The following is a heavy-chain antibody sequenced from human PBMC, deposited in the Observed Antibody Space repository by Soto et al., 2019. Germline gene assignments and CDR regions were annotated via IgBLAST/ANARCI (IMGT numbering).Heavy chain of an antibody. CDR2: ISAYNGNT. CDR1: GYTSTSYG. CDR3: AREPGSGHDHWFDP. Sequence: ASVKVSCKASGYTSTSYGISWVRQAPGQGLEWMGWISAYNGNTNYAQKLQGRVTMTTDTSTSTAYMELRSLRSDDTAVYYCAREPGSGHDHWFDPWGQGTLVTVSS. J-gene: IGHJ5*02. V-gene: IGHV1-18*04. D-gene: IGHD6-19*01.